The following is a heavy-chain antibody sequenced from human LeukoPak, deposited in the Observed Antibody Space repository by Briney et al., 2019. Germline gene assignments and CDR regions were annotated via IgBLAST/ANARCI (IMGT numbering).Heavy chain of an antibody. CDR3: TSWGDTTAEYFQR. J-gene: IGHJ1*01. V-gene: IGHV3-7*01. D-gene: IGHD2-21*02. Sequence: GGSLRLSCVVSGFTFNRCWMNWVRQAPGKGLEWVAHINPDGRDTYYVDSVKGRFTISRDNAQNSMYLQMNSLRVGDTAVYYCTSWGDTTAEYFQRWGQGTLVTVSS. CDR1: GFTFNRCW. CDR2: INPDGRDT.